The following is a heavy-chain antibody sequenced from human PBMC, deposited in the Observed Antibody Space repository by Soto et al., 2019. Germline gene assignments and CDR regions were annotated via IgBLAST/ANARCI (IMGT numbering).Heavy chain of an antibody. V-gene: IGHV3-23*01. CDR3: AKDSIPVRGVVIDLRDPY. D-gene: IGHD3-3*01. Sequence: GGSLRLSCAASGFTFSSYAMSWVRQAPGKGLEWVSAISGSGGSTYYADSVKGRFTISRDNSKNTLYLQMNSLRAEDTAVYYCAKDSIPVRGVVIDLRDPYWGQGTLVTVSS. J-gene: IGHJ4*02. CDR1: GFTFSSYA. CDR2: ISGSGGST.